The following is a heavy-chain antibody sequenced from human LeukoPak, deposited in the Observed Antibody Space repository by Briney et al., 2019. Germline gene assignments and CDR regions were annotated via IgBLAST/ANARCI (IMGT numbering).Heavy chain of an antibody. CDR2: IKQDGSAT. J-gene: IGHJ6*03. CDR3: ARDPSGVVTVGYYYYMDV. CDR1: GFTFSSYW. Sequence: GGSLRLSCAASGFTFSSYWMSWVRQAPGKGLEWVSNIKQDGSATYYVDSVKGRFTVSRDNAKNSLYLQMNSLRAEDTAVYYCARDPSGVVTVGYYYYMDVWGKGTTVTVSS. D-gene: IGHD3-3*01. V-gene: IGHV3-7*01.